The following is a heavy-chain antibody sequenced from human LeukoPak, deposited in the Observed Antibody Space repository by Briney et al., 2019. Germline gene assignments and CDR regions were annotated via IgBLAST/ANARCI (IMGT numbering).Heavy chain of an antibody. J-gene: IGHJ6*03. Sequence: PSETLSLTCTVSGGSISSGSYYWSWIRQPAGKGLEWIGRIYTSGSTNYNPSLKSRVTISVDTSKNQFSLKLSSVTAADTAVYYCARGGGYYDSSGYHYYYYYMDVWGKGTTVTISS. D-gene: IGHD3-22*01. CDR1: GGSISSGSYY. CDR2: IYTSGST. V-gene: IGHV4-61*02. CDR3: ARGGGYYDSSGYHYYYYYMDV.